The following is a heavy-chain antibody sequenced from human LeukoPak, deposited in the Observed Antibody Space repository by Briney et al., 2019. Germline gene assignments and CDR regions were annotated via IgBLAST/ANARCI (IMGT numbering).Heavy chain of an antibody. CDR1: GFTLSSYE. CDR3: AKTGYSSSWELDY. J-gene: IGHJ4*02. D-gene: IGHD6-13*01. CDR2: ISSSGSTI. V-gene: IGHV3-48*03. Sequence: PGGSLRLSCAASGFTLSSYEMNWVRQAPGKGLEWVSYISSSGSTIYYADSVKGRFTISRDNAKNSLYLQMNSLRAEDTAVYYCAKTGYSSSWELDYWGQGTLVTVSS.